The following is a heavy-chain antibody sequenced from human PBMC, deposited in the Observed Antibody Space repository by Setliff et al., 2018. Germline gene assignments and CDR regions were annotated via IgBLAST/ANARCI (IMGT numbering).Heavy chain of an antibody. J-gene: IGHJ4*02. Sequence: SETLSLTCTISGGSINSYYWNWIRQSADKGLEWIGRIHSSGTTNYNPSLKSRATISIDKSKNHFSLRVTSVTAADTAVYYCARDNTIVGATDYWGQGALVTVSS. CDR1: GGSINSYY. CDR2: IHSSGTT. V-gene: IGHV4-4*07. CDR3: ARDNTIVGATDY. D-gene: IGHD1-26*01.